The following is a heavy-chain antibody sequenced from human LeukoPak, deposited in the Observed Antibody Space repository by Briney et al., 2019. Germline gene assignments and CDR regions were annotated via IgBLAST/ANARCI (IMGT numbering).Heavy chain of an antibody. CDR1: GGSVSSYY. Sequence: SETLSLTCTVSGGSVSSYYWSWIRQPAGKGLEWIGRIYITGSTDYNPSLKNRVTISVDKSENQFSLKLNSVTAADTAVYYCARTSAGIGSGTSNWFDPWGQGTLVTVSS. CDR3: ARTSAGIGSGTSNWFDP. V-gene: IGHV4-4*07. D-gene: IGHD3-10*01. J-gene: IGHJ5*02. CDR2: IYITGST.